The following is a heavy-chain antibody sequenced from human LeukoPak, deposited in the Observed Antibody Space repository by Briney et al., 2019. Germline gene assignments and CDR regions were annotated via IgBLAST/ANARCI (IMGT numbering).Heavy chain of an antibody. CDR1: GFTYDDYA. CDR2: ISWNSGSI. J-gene: IGHJ4*02. Sequence: PGGALRLSCAASGFTYDDYAMHWVQQAPGKGLEWVSGISWNSGSIGYADSVKGRFTISRDNAKNSLYLQMNSLRAEDTAVYYCASPPFDWGQGTLVTVSS. CDR3: ASPPFD. V-gene: IGHV3-9*01.